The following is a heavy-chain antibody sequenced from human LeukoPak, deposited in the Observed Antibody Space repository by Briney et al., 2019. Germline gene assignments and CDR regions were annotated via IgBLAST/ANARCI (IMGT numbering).Heavy chain of an antibody. D-gene: IGHD6-19*01. CDR3: ARLAVAGTGMSFDY. V-gene: IGHV5-51*01. CDR2: IYPGDSDT. J-gene: IGHJ4*02. CDR1: GYSFTRYL. Sequence: GVSLNISCKGSGYSFTRYLIGWVRQIPGKGLEWVGMIYPGDSDTRYSPVFQGHVTISADQSISTAYLQSSSLKASDTAMYYCARLAVAGTGMSFDYWGQGTLVTVSS.